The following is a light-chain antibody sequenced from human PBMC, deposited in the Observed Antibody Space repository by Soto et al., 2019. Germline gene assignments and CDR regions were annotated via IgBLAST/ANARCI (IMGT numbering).Light chain of an antibody. CDR1: SSNVGGNT. V-gene: IGLV1-44*01. J-gene: IGLJ2*01. Sequence: QSVLAQPPSASGNPGQRVTLSCSGSSSNVGGNTVNWYRQLPGTAPKLLIYSNNQRPSGVPDRISGSTSGTSASLAISGLQSEDEADYYCAACDDSLDGVVFGGGTKLTVL. CDR2: SNN. CDR3: AACDDSLDGVV.